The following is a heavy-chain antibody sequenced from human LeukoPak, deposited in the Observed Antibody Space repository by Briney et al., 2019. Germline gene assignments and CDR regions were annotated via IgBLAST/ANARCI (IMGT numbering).Heavy chain of an antibody. Sequence: SETLSLTCTVSGGSVSSYYWSRIRQPPGKGLEWIGYIYYSGSTNYNPSLKSRVTISLDTSKNQFSLKVSSVTAADTAVYYCARDTYSGIYYPYYYYYYMDVWGKGTTVTVSS. CDR1: GGSVSSYY. V-gene: IGHV4-59*02. J-gene: IGHJ6*03. D-gene: IGHD1-26*01. CDR2: IYYSGST. CDR3: ARDTYSGIYYPYYYYYYMDV.